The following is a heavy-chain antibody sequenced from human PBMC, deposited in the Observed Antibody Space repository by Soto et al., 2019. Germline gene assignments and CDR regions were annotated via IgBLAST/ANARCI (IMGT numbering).Heavy chain of an antibody. Sequence: SETLSLTCTVSGGSISSSSYYWGWIRQPPGKGLEWIGSIYYSGSTYYNPSLKSRVTISVDTSKNQFSLKLSSVTAADTAVYYCARPSALAGTKAFDYWGQGTLVTVSS. CDR3: ARPSALAGTKAFDY. D-gene: IGHD6-19*01. CDR2: IYYSGST. J-gene: IGHJ4*02. V-gene: IGHV4-39*01. CDR1: GGSISSSSYY.